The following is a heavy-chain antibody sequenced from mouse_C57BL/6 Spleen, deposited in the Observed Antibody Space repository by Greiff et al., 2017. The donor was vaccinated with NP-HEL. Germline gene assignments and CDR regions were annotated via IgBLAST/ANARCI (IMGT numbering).Heavy chain of an antibody. CDR3: ARRDYDYGHYYAMDY. V-gene: IGHV2-2*01. CDR2: IWSGGST. J-gene: IGHJ4*01. Sequence: VHLVESGPGLVQPSQSLSITCTVSGFSLTSYGVHWVRQSPGKGLEWLGVIWSGGSTDYNAAFISRLSISKDNSKSQVFFKMNSLQADDTAIYYCARRDYDYGHYYAMDYWGQGTSVTVSS. CDR1: GFSLTSYG. D-gene: IGHD2-4*01.